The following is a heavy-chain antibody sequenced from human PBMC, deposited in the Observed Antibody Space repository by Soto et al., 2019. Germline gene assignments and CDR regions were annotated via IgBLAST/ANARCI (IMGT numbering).Heavy chain of an antibody. V-gene: IGHV1-2*02. Sequence: SSVNFSCKASGYTFTGYYMHWVRQAPGQGLEWMGWINPNSGGTNYAQKFQGRVTMTRGTSISTAYMELSRLRSDDTAVYYCARADLYCSSSSCYTIAADYWGQGTLVTVSS. CDR2: INPNSGGT. CDR3: ARADLYCSSSSCYTIAADY. D-gene: IGHD2-2*02. CDR1: GYTFTGYY. J-gene: IGHJ4*02.